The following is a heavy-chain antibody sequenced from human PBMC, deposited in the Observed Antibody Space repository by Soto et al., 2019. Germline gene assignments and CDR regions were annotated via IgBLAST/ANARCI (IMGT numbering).Heavy chain of an antibody. V-gene: IGHV5-51*01. CDR2: VYPGDSET. D-gene: IGHD2-15*01. J-gene: IGHJ6*02. CDR3: ARHGFVAAAPLWGDYYAMDV. Sequence: PGESLKISCQGGGYDFTTFWIAWVRQMPGKGLEWMGIVYPGDSETRYSPSFQGQVTISADKSTNTAYLQWTSLKASDTAMYYCARHGFVAAAPLWGDYYAMDVWGQGTTVTVSS. CDR1: GYDFTTFW.